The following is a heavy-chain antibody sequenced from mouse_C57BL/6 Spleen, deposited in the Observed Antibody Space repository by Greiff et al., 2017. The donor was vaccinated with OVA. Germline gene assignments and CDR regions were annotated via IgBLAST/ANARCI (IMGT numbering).Heavy chain of an antibody. CDR3: AREDGYYMNAMDY. V-gene: IGHV5-17*01. CDR2: ISSGSSTI. CDR1: GFTFSDYG. Sequence: EVKLEESGGGLVKPGGSLKLSCAASGFTFSDYGMHWVRQAPEKGLEWVAYISSGSSTIYYADTVKGRFTISRDNAKNTLFLQMTSLRSEDTAMYYCAREDGYYMNAMDYWGQGTSVTVSS. J-gene: IGHJ4*01. D-gene: IGHD2-3*01.